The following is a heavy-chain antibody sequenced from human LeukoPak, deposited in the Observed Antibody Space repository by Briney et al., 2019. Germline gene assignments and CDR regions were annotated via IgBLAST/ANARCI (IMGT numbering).Heavy chain of an antibody. CDR1: GGSISSYY. CDR3: ARFIPLRRGLDY. J-gene: IGHJ4*02. V-gene: IGHV4-59*01. CDR2: IYYSGST. Sequence: PSETLSLTCTVSGGSISSYYWSWIRQPPGKGLEWIGYIYYSGSTNYNPSLKSRVTISVDTSKSQFSLKLSSVTAADTAVYYCARFIPLRRGLDYWGQGTLVTVSS. D-gene: IGHD4-17*01.